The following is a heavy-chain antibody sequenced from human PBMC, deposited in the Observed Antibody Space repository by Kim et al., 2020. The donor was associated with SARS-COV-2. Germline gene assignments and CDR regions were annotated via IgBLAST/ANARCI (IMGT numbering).Heavy chain of an antibody. J-gene: IGHJ4*02. CDR3: ARGSNGPY. V-gene: IGHV3-74*01. Sequence: GGSLRLSCAASGFTFSSYWMYWVRQAPGKGLLWVSCINTDGSSTSYADSVKGRFTISRDNAKNTLYLQMNSLRAEDTAVYYCARGSNGPYWGQGTLVTV. CDR1: GFTFSSYW. CDR2: INTDGSST.